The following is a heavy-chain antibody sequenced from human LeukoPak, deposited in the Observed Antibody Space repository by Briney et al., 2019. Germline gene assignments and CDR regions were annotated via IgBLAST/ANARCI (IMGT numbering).Heavy chain of an antibody. CDR3: ARGRGGDYEH. J-gene: IGHJ4*02. CDR1: GGSISSYY. V-gene: IGHV4-59*01. CDR2: IYYSGST. Sequence: SETLSLTCTVSGGSISSYYWSWIRQPPGKGLEWIGYIYYSGSTNYNPSLKSRVTISVDTSKNQFSLKLSSVTAADTAVYYCARGRGGDYEHWGQGTLVTVPS. D-gene: IGHD2-21*02.